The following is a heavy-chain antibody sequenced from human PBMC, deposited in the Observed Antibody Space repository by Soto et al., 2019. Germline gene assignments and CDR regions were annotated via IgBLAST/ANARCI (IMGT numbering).Heavy chain of an antibody. J-gene: IGHJ1*01. Sequence: SETLSLTCTISGGSISVYYWSWIRQSPRQGLEWIGYVYDNGRPYYSPSLKSRVTISADTSKNQISLKLTSATAADTAFYYCVKDESINWYSGHFRHWGQGTLVTVSS. CDR3: VKDESINWYSGHFRH. CDR1: GGSISVYY. D-gene: IGHD6-13*01. CDR2: VYDNGRP. V-gene: IGHV4-59*01.